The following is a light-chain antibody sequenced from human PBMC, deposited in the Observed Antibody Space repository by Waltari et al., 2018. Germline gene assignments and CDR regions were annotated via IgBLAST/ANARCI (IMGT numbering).Light chain of an antibody. V-gene: IGLV7-46*01. CDR2: DTS. CDR1: PGSVPSGHY. J-gene: IGLJ2*01. CDR3: LLSYSGVQV. Sequence: QAVVTQEPSLTVSPGGTVTLTCASSPGSVPSGHYPYWLQQKPGQAPRTLIFDTSNKHSWTPARFSGSLLGGKGALTLSGAQPEDEADYYCLLSYSGVQVFGGGTKLTVL.